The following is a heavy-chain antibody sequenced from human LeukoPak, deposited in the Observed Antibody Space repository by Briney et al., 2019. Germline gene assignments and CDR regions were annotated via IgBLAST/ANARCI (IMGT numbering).Heavy chain of an antibody. V-gene: IGHV3-48*03. D-gene: IGHD2-21*02. CDR3: ARGNVVVTATYYFDY. CDR1: GFTFSSYE. Sequence: GGSLRLSCAASGFTFSSYEMNWVRQAPGKGLEWVSYISGSSSTIYYADSVKGRFTISRDNAKNSLYLQMNSLRAEDTAVYYCARGNVVVTATYYFDYWGQGTLVTVSS. CDR2: ISGSSSTI. J-gene: IGHJ4*02.